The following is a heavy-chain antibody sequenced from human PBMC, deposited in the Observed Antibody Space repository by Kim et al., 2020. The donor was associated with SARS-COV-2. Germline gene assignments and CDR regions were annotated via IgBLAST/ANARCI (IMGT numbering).Heavy chain of an antibody. CDR1: GGSISSGGYY. CDR2: IYYSGTT. CDR3: ARHVDTTIGDDY. D-gene: IGHD5-18*01. J-gene: IGHJ4*02. V-gene: IGHV4-31*03. Sequence: SETLSLTCTVSGGSISSGGYYWSWIRQPPGKGLEWIGYIYYSGTTYYNPSLKSRATISVDTSKNQFSLKLSSVTAADTAVYYCARHVDTTIGDDYLVQGNLVTVSS.